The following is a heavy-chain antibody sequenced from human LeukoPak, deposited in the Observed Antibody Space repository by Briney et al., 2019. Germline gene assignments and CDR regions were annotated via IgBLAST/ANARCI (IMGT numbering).Heavy chain of an antibody. CDR3: AKDPRFHIPGIAVAYIAPSFDY. Sequence: GGSLRLSCAASGFTFSSYVMSWVRQAPGKGLEWVSTIGVSGGTTYYADSVKGRFTISRDNSKNTLYLQMNSVRAEDTAVYFCAKDPRFHIPGIAVAYIAPSFDYWGQGTLVTVSS. CDR1: GFTFSSYV. D-gene: IGHD6-19*01. CDR2: IGVSGGTT. J-gene: IGHJ4*02. V-gene: IGHV3-23*01.